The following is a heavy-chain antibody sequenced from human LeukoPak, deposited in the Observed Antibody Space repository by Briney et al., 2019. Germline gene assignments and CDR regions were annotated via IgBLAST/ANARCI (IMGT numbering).Heavy chain of an antibody. D-gene: IGHD3-22*01. CDR3: ARLYYYDSSTLY. CDR1: GFTFSSYA. Sequence: GGSLRLSCAASGFTFSSYAMRWVRQAPGKGLEWVAVISYDGSNKYYADSVKGRFTISRDNSKNTLYLQMNSLRAEDTAVYYCARLYYYDSSTLYWGQGTLVTVSS. CDR2: ISYDGSNK. J-gene: IGHJ4*02. V-gene: IGHV3-30-3*01.